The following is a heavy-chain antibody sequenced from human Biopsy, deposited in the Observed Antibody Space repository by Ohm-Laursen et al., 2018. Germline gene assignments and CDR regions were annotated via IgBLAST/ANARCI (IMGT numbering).Heavy chain of an antibody. D-gene: IGHD1-26*01. J-gene: IGHJ2*01. CDR1: GGSISSYY. Sequence: SETLSLTCTVSGGSISSYYWSWIRQPPGKGLEWIGYIYYTGSTNYNPSHTIRFTISVDTSMNHLSLRPASVTAADTAVYYRARHAPSYSGSYWRYFDLWGRGTLVTVSS. V-gene: IGHV4-59*08. CDR3: ARHAPSYSGSYWRYFDL. CDR2: IYYTGST.